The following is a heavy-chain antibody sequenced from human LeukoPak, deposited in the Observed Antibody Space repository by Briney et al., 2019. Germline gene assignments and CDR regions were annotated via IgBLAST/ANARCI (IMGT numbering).Heavy chain of an antibody. D-gene: IGHD3-22*01. CDR1: GFTFSSYG. J-gene: IGHJ2*01. CDR2: LRGSGTNT. CDR3: AKAWHYDSSGNPYWCFDL. V-gene: IGHV3-23*01. Sequence: YPGGTLTLSCGASGFTFSSYGMSWVRQAPGKGLEWVSGLRGSGTNTYYADSVKGRFTISRDNSKNTLYLQMSSLRAEDTALYYCAKAWHYDSSGNPYWCFDLWGRGTLVTVSS.